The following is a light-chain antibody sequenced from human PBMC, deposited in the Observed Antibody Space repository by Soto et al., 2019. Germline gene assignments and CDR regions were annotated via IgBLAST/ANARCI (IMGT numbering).Light chain of an antibody. CDR1: QTITSD. Sequence: DIQMTQSPSSLSASVGDRVTITCRASQTITSDLNWYQQRPGKAPKLLIYAASNLQSGVPSRFSGSGSGTEFTLTISSLQPEDFATYYCLQHNSYPPTFGQGTRLEIK. CDR3: LQHNSYPPT. CDR2: AAS. V-gene: IGKV1-17*01. J-gene: IGKJ5*01.